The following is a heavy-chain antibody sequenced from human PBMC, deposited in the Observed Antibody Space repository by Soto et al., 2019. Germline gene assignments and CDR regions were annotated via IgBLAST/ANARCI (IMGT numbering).Heavy chain of an antibody. CDR1: GFSLSTSGVG. V-gene: IGHV2-5*02. D-gene: IGHD7-27*01. Sequence: QITLKESGPTLVKPTQTLTLTCTFSGFSLSTSGVGVGWIRQPPGKALEWLALIYWDDDKRYSPSLKSRLTITKDSSKNQVVLTMTNMDPVDTATYYCAHSQEGTGDWEYWGQGTLVTVSS. CDR3: AHSQEGTGDWEY. J-gene: IGHJ4*02. CDR2: IYWDDDK.